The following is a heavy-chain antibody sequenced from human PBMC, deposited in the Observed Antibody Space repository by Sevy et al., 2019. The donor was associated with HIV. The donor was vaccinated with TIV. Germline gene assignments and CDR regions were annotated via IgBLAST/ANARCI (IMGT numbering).Heavy chain of an antibody. V-gene: IGHV3-30*02. CDR3: ATSRYCSGGSCYGADYYYGMDV. Sequence: GGSLRLSCAASGFTFSSYGMHWVRQAPGKGLEWVAFIWYDGSNKYYADSVKGRFTISRDNSKNTLYLQMNSLRAEDTAVYYCATSRYCSGGSCYGADYYYGMDVWGQGTTVTVSS. J-gene: IGHJ6*02. D-gene: IGHD2-15*01. CDR1: GFTFSSYG. CDR2: IWYDGSNK.